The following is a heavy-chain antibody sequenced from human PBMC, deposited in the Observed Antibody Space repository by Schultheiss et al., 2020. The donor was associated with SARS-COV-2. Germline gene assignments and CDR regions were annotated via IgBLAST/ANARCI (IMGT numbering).Heavy chain of an antibody. Sequence: SETLSLTCTVSGGSISSGGYYWSWIRQHPGKGLEWIGYIYYSGSTYYNPSLKSLVTISVDTSKNQFSLKLSSVTAADTAVYYCARCQYTAMVHDWGQGTLVTVSS. CDR2: IYYSGST. D-gene: IGHD5-18*01. CDR3: ARCQYTAMVHD. J-gene: IGHJ4*02. CDR1: GGSISSGGYY. V-gene: IGHV4-31*01.